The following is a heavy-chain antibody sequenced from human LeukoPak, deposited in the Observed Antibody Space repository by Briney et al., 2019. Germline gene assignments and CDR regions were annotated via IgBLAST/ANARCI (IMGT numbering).Heavy chain of an antibody. Sequence: PGESLRLSCAASGFTFTSYTMNWVRQAPGKGLEWVSHIGTGTSTVGYADSIKGRFTISRDNAKNSVDLQMSSLRVDDPAVYYCVRDKDWGFDSWGQGTLVTVSS. J-gene: IGHJ4*02. CDR1: GFTFTSYT. CDR2: IGTGTSTV. CDR3: VRDKDWGFDS. D-gene: IGHD7-27*01. V-gene: IGHV3-48*01.